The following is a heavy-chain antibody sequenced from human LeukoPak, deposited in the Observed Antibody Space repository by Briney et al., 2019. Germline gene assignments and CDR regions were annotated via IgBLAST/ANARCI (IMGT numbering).Heavy chain of an antibody. CDR1: GFTFSTYT. CDR3: TRDLVLSDC. J-gene: IGHJ4*02. V-gene: IGHV3-48*01. D-gene: IGHD4/OR15-4a*01. Sequence: GGSLRLSCAASGFTFSTYTMNWVRQAPGKGLEWVSYISGSSGSIYYADSVKGRFTICRDNAKTSLYLQMNSQKTEDTAVYYCTRDLVLSDCWGQGTLVTVSS. CDR2: ISGSSGSI.